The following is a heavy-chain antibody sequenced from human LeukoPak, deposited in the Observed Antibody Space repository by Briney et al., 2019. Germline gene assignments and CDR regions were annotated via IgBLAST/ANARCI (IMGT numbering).Heavy chain of an antibody. CDR3: AREYPGRGGYFDY. CDR1: GGSISSYY. CDR2: IYYSGST. D-gene: IGHD6-6*01. V-gene: IGHV4-59*06. J-gene: IGHJ4*02. Sequence: SSETLSLTCTVSGGSISSYYWSWIRQHPGKGLEWIGYIYYSGSTYYNPSLKSRVTISVDTSKNQFSLKLSSVTAADTAVYCCAREYPGRGGYFDYWGQGTLVTVSS.